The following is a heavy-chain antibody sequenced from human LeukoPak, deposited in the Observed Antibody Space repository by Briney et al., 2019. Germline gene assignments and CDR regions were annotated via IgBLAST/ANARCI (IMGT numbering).Heavy chain of an antibody. V-gene: IGHV3-30*18. CDR2: ISYDGSTK. Sequence: GESLKISCAASGFTFSSYGMHWVRQAPGKGLEWVAVISYDGSTKYYADSVKGRFTISRDNSKNTLYLQMNSLRAEDTAVYYCAKAHGYCSGGSCLDAFDIWGQGTMVTVSS. D-gene: IGHD2-15*01. J-gene: IGHJ3*02. CDR3: AKAHGYCSGGSCLDAFDI. CDR1: GFTFSSYG.